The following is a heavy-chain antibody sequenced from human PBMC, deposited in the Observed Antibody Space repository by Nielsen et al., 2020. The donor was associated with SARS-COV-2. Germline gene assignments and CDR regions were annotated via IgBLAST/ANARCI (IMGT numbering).Heavy chain of an antibody. D-gene: IGHD1-7*01. CDR3: ARERGTGTEYYYYYYGMDV. V-gene: IGHV3-74*01. CDR2: INSDGSST. Sequence: VRQAPGKGLVWVSRINSDGSSTSYADSVKGRFTISRDNAKNTLYLQMNSLRAEDTAVYYYARERGTGTEYYYYYYGMDVWGQGTTVTVSS. J-gene: IGHJ6*02.